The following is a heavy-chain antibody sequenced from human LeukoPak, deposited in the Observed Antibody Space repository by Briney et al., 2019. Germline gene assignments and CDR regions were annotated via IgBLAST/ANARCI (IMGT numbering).Heavy chain of an antibody. CDR3: ARDWPPGSGSYPYAFDI. V-gene: IGHV3-11*06. J-gene: IGHJ3*02. D-gene: IGHD3-10*01. CDR1: GFTFSDYY. Sequence: GGSLRLSCAPSGFTFSDYYMSWIRQAPGKGLEWVSYISSSSSYTNYADSVKGRFTISRDNAKNSLYLQMNSLRAEDTAVYYCARDWPPGSGSYPYAFDIWGRGTMVTVSS. CDR2: ISSSSSYT.